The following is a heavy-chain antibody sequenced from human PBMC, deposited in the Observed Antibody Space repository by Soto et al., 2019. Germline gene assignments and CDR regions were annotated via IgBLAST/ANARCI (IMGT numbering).Heavy chain of an antibody. V-gene: IGHV3-23*01. CDR1: GFTLSAYA. Sequence: GGSLRRSCAASGFTLSAYAMSWVRQAPGKGLEWVSGISGGTGSTYFADSVKGRFTVSRDNSKNTLYLQMNSLRAEDTALYYCAKVRPADGHDYWGQGTLVTVSS. D-gene: IGHD6-13*01. J-gene: IGHJ4*02. CDR2: ISGGTGST. CDR3: AKVRPADGHDY.